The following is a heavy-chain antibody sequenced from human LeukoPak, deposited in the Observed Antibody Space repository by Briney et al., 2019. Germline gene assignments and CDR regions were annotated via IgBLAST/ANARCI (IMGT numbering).Heavy chain of an antibody. J-gene: IGHJ4*02. CDR3: ARDSVVVPAAIDY. V-gene: IGHV3-21*01. Sequence: GGSLRLSCAASGFTFSSYSMNWVRQAPGKGLEWVSSISSSSSYIYYADSVKGRFTISRDDAKNSLYLQMNSLRAEDAAVYYCARDSVVVPAAIDYWGQGTLVTVSS. D-gene: IGHD2-2*01. CDR2: ISSSSSYI. CDR1: GFTFSSYS.